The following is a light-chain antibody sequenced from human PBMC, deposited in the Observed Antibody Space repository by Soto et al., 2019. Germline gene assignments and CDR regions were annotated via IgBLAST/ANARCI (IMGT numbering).Light chain of an antibody. CDR3: QQYNTYPWT. V-gene: IGKV1-5*03. CDR1: QSISTW. Sequence: DIQMTQSPSTLSASVGDRVTITCRASQSISTWLAWYQHKPGKAPNLLIYKASSLETGVPSRFSGSGSGTESTLTISSLQPDDFATYYCQQYNTYPWTFGQGTKVDIK. CDR2: KAS. J-gene: IGKJ1*01.